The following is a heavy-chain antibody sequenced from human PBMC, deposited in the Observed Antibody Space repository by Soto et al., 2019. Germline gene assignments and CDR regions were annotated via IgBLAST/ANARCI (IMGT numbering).Heavy chain of an antibody. V-gene: IGHV1-46*01. J-gene: IGHJ4*02. D-gene: IGHD1-26*01. CDR2: INPSGGST. Sequence: QVQLVQSGAEVKKPGASVKVSCKASGYTFTSYYMHWVRHAPGQGLEWMGIINPSGGSTSYAQKFQGRVTMTRDTSTSTVYMELSSLRSEDTAVYYCARDAFLSGSYRPFDYWGQGTLVTVSS. CDR3: ARDAFLSGSYRPFDY. CDR1: GYTFTSYY.